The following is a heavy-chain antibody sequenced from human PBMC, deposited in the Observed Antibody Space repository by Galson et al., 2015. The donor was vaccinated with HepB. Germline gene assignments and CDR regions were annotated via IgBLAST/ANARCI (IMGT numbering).Heavy chain of an antibody. V-gene: IGHV4-59*01. D-gene: IGHD1-1*01. CDR1: GGSISSYY. Sequence: SETLSLTCTVSGGSISSYYWSWIRQPPGKGLEWIGYIYYSGSTNYNPPLKSRVTISVDTSKNQFSLKLSSVTAADTAVYYCARDLYKDAFDIWGQGTMVTVSS. CDR2: IYYSGST. CDR3: ARDLYKDAFDI. J-gene: IGHJ3*02.